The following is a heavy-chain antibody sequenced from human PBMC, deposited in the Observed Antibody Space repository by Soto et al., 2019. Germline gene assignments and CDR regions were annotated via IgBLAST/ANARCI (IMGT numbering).Heavy chain of an antibody. Sequence: EVQLVESGGGVVRPGGSLRLSCAASGFTFDDYGMSWVRQAPGKGLEWVSGINWNGGSTGYADSVKGRFTISRDNAKNSLYLQMNSLRAEDMALYHCARDSGGSDGGWFDPWGQGTLVTVSS. D-gene: IGHD6-25*01. CDR1: GFTFDDYG. CDR3: ARDSGGSDGGWFDP. V-gene: IGHV3-20*01. CDR2: INWNGGST. J-gene: IGHJ5*02.